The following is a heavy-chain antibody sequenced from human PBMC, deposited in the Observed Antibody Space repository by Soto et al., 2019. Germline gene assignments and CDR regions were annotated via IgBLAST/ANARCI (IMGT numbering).Heavy chain of an antibody. J-gene: IGHJ4*02. CDR3: GSVGSRLT. CDR2: IDHTGAT. V-gene: IGHV4-34*01. CDR1: SGSFNGYY. Sequence: SETLSLTCAVYSGSFNGYYWSWIRQSPRKGLEWIGEIDHTGATKYNPSLKSRVSISVGASKKQISLKVISVTAADTAVYYCGSVGSRLTWGQGTLVTVSS. D-gene: IGHD2-15*01.